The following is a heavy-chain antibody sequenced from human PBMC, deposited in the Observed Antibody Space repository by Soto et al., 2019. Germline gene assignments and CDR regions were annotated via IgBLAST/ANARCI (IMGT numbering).Heavy chain of an antibody. Sequence: SETLSLTCAVYGGSFSGYYWSWIRQPPGKGLEWIGEINHSGSTNYNPSLKSRVTISVDTSKNQFSLKLSSVTAADTAVYYCARGPDSSGNKWFDPWGQGTLVTVSS. CDR1: GGSFSGYY. D-gene: IGHD3-22*01. CDR3: ARGPDSSGNKWFDP. V-gene: IGHV4-34*01. CDR2: INHSGST. J-gene: IGHJ5*02.